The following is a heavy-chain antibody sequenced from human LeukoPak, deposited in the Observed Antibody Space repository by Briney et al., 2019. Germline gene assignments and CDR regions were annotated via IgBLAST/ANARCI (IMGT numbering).Heavy chain of an antibody. V-gene: IGHV4-61*02. J-gene: IGHJ5*02. Sequence: PSETLSLTCAVSGGSISSGGYYWSWIRQPAGKGLEWIGRIYTSGSTNYNPSLKSRVTMSVDTSKNQFSLKLSSVTAADTAVYYCARDLGYCTNGVCLNWFDPWGQGTLVTVSS. CDR2: IYTSGST. CDR1: GGSISSGGYY. D-gene: IGHD2-8*01. CDR3: ARDLGYCTNGVCLNWFDP.